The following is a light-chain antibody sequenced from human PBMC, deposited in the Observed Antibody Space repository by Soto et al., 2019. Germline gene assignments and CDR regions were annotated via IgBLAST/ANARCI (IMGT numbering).Light chain of an antibody. CDR1: QGISNY. J-gene: IGKJ1*01. Sequence: DIQMTQSPSSLSASVGDRVTVTCRASQGISNYLAWYQQKPGRVPKLLIYATSTLQSGVPSRFSGSGSGTDFTLTISSLQPEDVATYYCQEYNSAPWTFGPGTKVEIK. CDR2: ATS. V-gene: IGKV1-27*01. CDR3: QEYNSAPWT.